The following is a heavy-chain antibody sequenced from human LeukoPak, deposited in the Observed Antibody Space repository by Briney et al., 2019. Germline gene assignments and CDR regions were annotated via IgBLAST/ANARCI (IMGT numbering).Heavy chain of an antibody. V-gene: IGHV1-2*02. CDR2: INPNSGGT. CDR1: GYTFTSYA. J-gene: IGHJ4*02. CDR3: ARDWDYMDV. Sequence: ASVKVSCKASGYTFTSYAMNWVRQAPGQGLEWMGWINPNSGGTNYAQKFQGRVTMTRDTSISTAYMELRSLRSDDTAVYYCARDWDYMDVWGQGTLVTVSS. D-gene: IGHD7-27*01.